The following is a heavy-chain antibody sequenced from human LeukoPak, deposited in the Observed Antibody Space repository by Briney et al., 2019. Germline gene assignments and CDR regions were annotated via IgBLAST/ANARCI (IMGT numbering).Heavy chain of an antibody. D-gene: IGHD6-6*01. CDR2: VTSDGSKI. Sequence: GRSLRLSCEASGFTFSNRTMHWVRQAPGKGLEWVAVVTSDGSKIFYLDSVKGRFTISRDNSKNILYLQMNSLKDEDTAVYFCAREGFGSSGGYDYWGQGTLVTVSS. J-gene: IGHJ4*02. CDR1: GFTFSNRT. CDR3: AREGFGSSGGYDY. V-gene: IGHV3-30*01.